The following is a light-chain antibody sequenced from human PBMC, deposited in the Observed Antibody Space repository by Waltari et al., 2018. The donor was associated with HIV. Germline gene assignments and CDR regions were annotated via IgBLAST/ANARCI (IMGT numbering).Light chain of an antibody. CDR3: CAFAGANTWV. V-gene: IGLV2-23*02. CDR1: STDVGHYNL. CDR2: EVT. J-gene: IGLJ3*02. Sequence: QSALTQPASVPGSPGQSITISCSGTSTDVGHYNLVPWYQQHPARAPKLIIYEVTKWPSGVSHRFSGSKSGNTASLTISGLQADDEADYYCCAFAGANTWVFGGGTKLIVL.